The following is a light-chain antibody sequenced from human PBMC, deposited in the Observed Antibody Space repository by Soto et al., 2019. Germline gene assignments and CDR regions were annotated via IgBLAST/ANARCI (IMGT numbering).Light chain of an antibody. CDR1: QGIANF. V-gene: IGKV1-9*01. CDR3: QQLTSFPIP. Sequence: IQLTQSPSSLSASVGDRVTISCRASQGIANFLAWYQQKPGKAPKLLIYGASTLQSGVPSRFSGSGSGTDFTLTISSLHPEDFATYYCQQLTSFPIPFGPGTKVDIK. J-gene: IGKJ3*01. CDR2: GAS.